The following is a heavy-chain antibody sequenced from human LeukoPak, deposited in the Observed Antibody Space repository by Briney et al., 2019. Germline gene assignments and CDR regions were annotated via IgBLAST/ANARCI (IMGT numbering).Heavy chain of an antibody. Sequence: ASVKVSCKSSGYTFTGYYMHWVRQAPGQGLEWMGRINVNSGGTNYAQKFQGRVTMTRDTSISTAYMELRRLRSDDTAVYYCARPLGYCSSNSCYLDVWGKGTTVTVSS. J-gene: IGHJ6*03. CDR3: ARPLGYCSSNSCYLDV. CDR2: INVNSGGT. D-gene: IGHD2-2*01. V-gene: IGHV1-2*06. CDR1: GYTFTGYY.